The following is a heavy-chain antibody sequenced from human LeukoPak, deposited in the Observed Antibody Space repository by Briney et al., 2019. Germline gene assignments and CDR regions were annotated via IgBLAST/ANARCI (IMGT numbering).Heavy chain of an antibody. CDR1: GFTFSSYA. D-gene: IGHD3-22*01. CDR2: ISYDGSNK. V-gene: IGHV3-30-3*01. J-gene: IGHJ6*02. Sequence: GGSLRLSCAASGFTFSSYAMHGVRQAPGKGLEGVAVISYDGSNKYYADSVKGRFTISRDNSKSTLYLQMNSLRAEDTAVYYCAREEYYYDSSGYDSYYGMDVWGQGTTVTVSS. CDR3: AREEYYYDSSGYDSYYGMDV.